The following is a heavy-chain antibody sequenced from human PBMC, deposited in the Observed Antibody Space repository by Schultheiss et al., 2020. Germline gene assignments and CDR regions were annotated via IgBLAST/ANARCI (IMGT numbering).Heavy chain of an antibody. CDR3: ARRAYGWARVTQYYFDY. Sequence: ASVKVSGKASGYTFTSYDINWVRQATGQGLEWMGWMNPNSGNTGYAQKFQGRVTMTRNTSISTAYMELSSLRSEDTAVYYCARRAYGWARVTQYYFDYWGQGTLVTVSS. J-gene: IGHJ4*02. D-gene: IGHD4-17*01. V-gene: IGHV1-8*01. CDR2: MNPNSGNT. CDR1: GYTFTSYD.